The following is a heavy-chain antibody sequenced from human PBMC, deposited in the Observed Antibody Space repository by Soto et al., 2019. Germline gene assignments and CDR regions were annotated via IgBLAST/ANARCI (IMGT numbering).Heavy chain of an antibody. Sequence: GGSLRLSCEASGFTLSSYSLNWVRQAPGKGLEWIAYISDTTTTVSYADSVRGRFTISRDNAKNSLYLQMNSLRVDDTAVYYCARDRFLSCSSTICYSSWFDPWGQGTLVTVSS. J-gene: IGHJ5*02. CDR1: GFTLSSYS. D-gene: IGHD2-2*01. CDR3: ARDRFLSCSSTICYSSWFDP. CDR2: ISDTTTTV. V-gene: IGHV3-48*01.